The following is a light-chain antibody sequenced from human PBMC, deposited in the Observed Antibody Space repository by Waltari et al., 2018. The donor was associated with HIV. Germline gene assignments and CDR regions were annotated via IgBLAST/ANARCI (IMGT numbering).Light chain of an antibody. CDR1: QSISSY. CDR3: QQYYSYEYT. V-gene: IGKV1-39*01. J-gene: IGKJ2*01. CDR2: AAS. Sequence: DIQMTQSPSSLSASVGDRVTITCRASQSISSYLNWYQQKPGIAPKLLIYAASSLQSGVPSRFSGSGSGTDFTLTISSLQPEDFATYYCQQYYSYEYTFGQGTKLEIK.